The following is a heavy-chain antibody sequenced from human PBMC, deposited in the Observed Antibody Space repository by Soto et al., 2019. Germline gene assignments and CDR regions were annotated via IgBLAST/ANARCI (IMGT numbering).Heavy chain of an antibody. CDR2: LSGSGGST. CDR1: GFSFIKYA. Sequence: EVQLLESGGGLVQPGGSLRLSCAASGFSFIKYAMSWVRQAPGKGLECVAGLSGSGGSTSSADSVKGRFAISRDNSRNTLYLQMNSLRDGDTAIYYCARGFSAGKGSPPDYWGQGTLVTVSS. J-gene: IGHJ4*01. V-gene: IGHV3-23*01. D-gene: IGHD3-10*01. CDR3: ARGFSAGKGSPPDY.